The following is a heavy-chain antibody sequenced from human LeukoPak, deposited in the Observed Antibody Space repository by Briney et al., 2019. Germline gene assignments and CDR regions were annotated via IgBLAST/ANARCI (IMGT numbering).Heavy chain of an antibody. CDR3: ASVSYDTSLQH. D-gene: IGHD3-22*01. CDR1: GGSISSGGYF. V-gene: IGHV4-31*03. Sequence: PSETLPLTCTVSGGSISSGGYFWSWIRQHPGKGLEWIGYIYYSGSTYYNPSLKGRVTISVDTSKNQFSLRLSSVTAADTAIYYCASVSYDTSLQHWGQGTLVTVSP. J-gene: IGHJ1*01. CDR2: IYYSGST.